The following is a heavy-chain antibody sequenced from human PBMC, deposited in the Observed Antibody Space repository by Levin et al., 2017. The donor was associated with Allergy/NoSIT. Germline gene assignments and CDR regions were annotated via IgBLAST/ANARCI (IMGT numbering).Heavy chain of an antibody. D-gene: IGHD2-21*02. CDR1: GFTFSSYW. Sequence: GESLKISCAASGFTFSSYWMHWVRQAPGKGLVWVSRINSDGSSTSYADSVKGRFTISRDNAKNTLYLQMNSLRAEDTAVYYCAREYVGSLVVVTAIPNYYGMDVWGQGTTVTVSS. CDR2: INSDGSST. J-gene: IGHJ6*02. V-gene: IGHV3-74*01. CDR3: AREYVGSLVVVTAIPNYYGMDV.